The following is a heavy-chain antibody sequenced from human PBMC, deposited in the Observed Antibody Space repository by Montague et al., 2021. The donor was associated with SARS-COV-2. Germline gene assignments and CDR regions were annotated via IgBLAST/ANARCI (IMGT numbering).Heavy chain of an antibody. CDR2: TYYRSKWYN. D-gene: IGHD2-2*01. Sequence: CAISGDSVSSNIATWHWIRQSPSRGLEWLGRTYYRSKWYNDYAESVKSRITIDPDTSKHQFSLHLHSVTPEDTAVYYCARIPVGSKYYFDFWGQGTLVTVSS. CDR1: GDSVSSNIAT. CDR3: ARIPVGSKYYFDF. J-gene: IGHJ4*02. V-gene: IGHV6-1*01.